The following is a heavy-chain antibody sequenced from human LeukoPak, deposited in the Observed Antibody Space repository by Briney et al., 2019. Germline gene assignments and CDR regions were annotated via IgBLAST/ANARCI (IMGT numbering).Heavy chain of an antibody. CDR1: GGSISSYY. J-gene: IGHJ4*02. Sequence: SETLSLTCTVSGGSISSYYWSWLRQPPGKGLEWLGYIYYSGSTNYNPSLKSRVTISVDTSKNQFSLELSSVTAADTAVYYCASYYDSSGYYPFDYWGQGTLVTVSS. D-gene: IGHD3-22*01. CDR2: IYYSGST. CDR3: ASYYDSSGYYPFDY. V-gene: IGHV4-59*01.